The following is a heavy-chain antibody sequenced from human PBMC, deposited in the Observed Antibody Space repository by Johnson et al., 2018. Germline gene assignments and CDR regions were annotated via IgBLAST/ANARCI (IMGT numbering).Heavy chain of an antibody. CDR2: IIPILGIA. V-gene: IGHV1-69*09. Sequence: QVQLVESGAEVKKPGSSVKVSCKASGGTFSSYTISWVRQAPGQGLEWMGRIIPILGIANYGQKVQGRVTITADKSTSTAYMGLASRSSKDTSVYYCAKPSYAPRSPRAPMAVWGKGTTVTVSS. CDR1: GGTFSSYT. J-gene: IGHJ6*03. D-gene: IGHD2-2*01. CDR3: AKPSYAPRSPRAPMAV.